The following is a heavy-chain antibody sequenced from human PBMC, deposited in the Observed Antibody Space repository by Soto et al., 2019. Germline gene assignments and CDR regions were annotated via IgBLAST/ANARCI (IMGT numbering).Heavy chain of an antibody. D-gene: IGHD1-26*01. CDR3: ARAWGAPRDY. CDR1: GYTFTSYD. Sequence: QVQLVQSGAEVKKPGASVKVSCKASGYTFTSYDINWVRQATGQGLEWMGWMNPNSGNTGDAQKCKGRIPMTRNTYIITAYMELSSMNAEEKAVYYCARAWGAPRDYWGQGNLVTVSS. J-gene: IGHJ4*02. V-gene: IGHV1-8*01. CDR2: MNPNSGNT.